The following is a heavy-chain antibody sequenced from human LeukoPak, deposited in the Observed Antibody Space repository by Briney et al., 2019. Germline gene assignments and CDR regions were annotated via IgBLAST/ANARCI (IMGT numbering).Heavy chain of an antibody. Sequence: SETLSLTCAVYGGSFSGYYWSWIRQHPGKGLEWIGYIYYSGSTYYNPSLKSRVTISVDTSKNQFSLKLSSVTAADTAVYYCARDDDYKIDYWGQGTLVTVSS. CDR1: GGSFSGYY. CDR2: IYYSGST. V-gene: IGHV4-31*11. J-gene: IGHJ4*02. D-gene: IGHD4-11*01. CDR3: ARDDDYKIDY.